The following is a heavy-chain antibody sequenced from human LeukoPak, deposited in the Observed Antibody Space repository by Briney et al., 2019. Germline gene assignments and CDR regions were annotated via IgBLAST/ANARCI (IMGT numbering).Heavy chain of an antibody. D-gene: IGHD6-6*01. CDR1: GFTFSSYS. Sequence: PGGSLRLSCAASGFTFSSYSMNWVSQAPGKGLEWVSSISSSSSHIYYADSVKGRFTISRDNAKNSLYLQMNSLRAEDTAVYYCARLSIAARQIDYWGQGTLVTVSS. CDR3: ARLSIAARQIDY. V-gene: IGHV3-21*01. CDR2: ISSSSSHI. J-gene: IGHJ4*02.